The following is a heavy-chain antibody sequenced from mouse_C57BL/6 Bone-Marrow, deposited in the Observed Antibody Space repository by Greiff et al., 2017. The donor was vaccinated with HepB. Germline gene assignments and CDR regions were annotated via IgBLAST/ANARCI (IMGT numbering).Heavy chain of an antibody. Sequence: QVQLQQPGAELVKPGASVKLSCKASGYTFTSYWMQWVKQRPGQGLEWIGEIDPSDSYTNYNQKFKGKATLTVDTSSSTAYMQLSSLTSEDSAVYYCARHYDYDESFAYWGQGTLVTVSA. D-gene: IGHD2-4*01. V-gene: IGHV1-50*01. J-gene: IGHJ3*01. CDR3: ARHYDYDESFAY. CDR2: IDPSDSYT. CDR1: GYTFTSYW.